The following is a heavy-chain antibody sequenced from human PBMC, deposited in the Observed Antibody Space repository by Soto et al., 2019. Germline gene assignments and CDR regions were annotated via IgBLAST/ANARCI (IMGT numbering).Heavy chain of an antibody. CDR3: ARAIQGIVAAENWFDP. V-gene: IGHV4-31*03. CDR1: GGSISSCGYY. J-gene: IGHJ5*02. Sequence: SETLSLTCTVSGGSISSCGYYWSWIRQHPGKGLEWIGYIYYSGSTYYNPSLKSRVTISVDTSKNQFSLKLSSVTAADTAVYYCARAIQGIVAAENWFDPWGQGTLVTVSS. CDR2: IYYSGST. D-gene: IGHD6-13*01.